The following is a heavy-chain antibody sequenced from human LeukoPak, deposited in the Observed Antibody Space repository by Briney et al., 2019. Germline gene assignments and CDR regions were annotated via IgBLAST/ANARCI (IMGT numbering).Heavy chain of an antibody. CDR2: IIPIFGTA. CDR1: GGTFSSYA. J-gene: IGHJ4*02. Sequence: SVKVSCKASGGTFSSYAISWVRQAPGQGLEWMGGIIPIFGTANYAQKFQGRVTMTRNTSISTAYMELSSLRSEDTAVYYCARGPTQYGFDYWGQGTLVTVSS. CDR3: ARGPTQYGFDY. D-gene: IGHD2/OR15-2a*01. V-gene: IGHV1-69*05.